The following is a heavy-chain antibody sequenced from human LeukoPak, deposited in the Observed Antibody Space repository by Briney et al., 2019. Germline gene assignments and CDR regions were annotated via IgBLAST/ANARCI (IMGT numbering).Heavy chain of an antibody. D-gene: IGHD5-18*01. CDR2: IYTGGST. CDR1: GGSISSGSYY. CDR3: AKSSYSVFDY. J-gene: IGHJ4*02. V-gene: IGHV4-61*02. Sequence: SETLSLTCTVSGGSISSGSYYWSWIRQPAGKGLEWIGRIYTGGSTNYNPSLKSRVTISVDTSKNQFSLKLSSVTAADTAVYYCAKSSYSVFDYWGQGTLVTVSS.